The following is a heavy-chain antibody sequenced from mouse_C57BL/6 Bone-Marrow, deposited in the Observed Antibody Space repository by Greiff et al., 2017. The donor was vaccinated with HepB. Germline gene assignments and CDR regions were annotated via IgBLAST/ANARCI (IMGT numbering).Heavy chain of an antibody. Sequence: EVKVVESGGDLVKPGGSLKLSCAASGFTFSSYGMSWVRQTPGKRLEWVATIGSGGSYTYYPDSVTGRFTISRDNAKNTLYLQMSSLKSEDTAMYYCARRGYGSSHWDFDVWGTGTTVTVSS. CDR1: GFTFSSYG. CDR2: IGSGGSYT. J-gene: IGHJ1*03. D-gene: IGHD1-1*01. CDR3: ARRGYGSSHWDFDV. V-gene: IGHV5-6*02.